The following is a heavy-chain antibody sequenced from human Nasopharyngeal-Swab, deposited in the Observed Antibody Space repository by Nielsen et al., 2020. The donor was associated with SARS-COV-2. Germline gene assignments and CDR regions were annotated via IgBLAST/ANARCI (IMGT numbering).Heavy chain of an antibody. Sequence: GGSLRLSCAAPGFTFSSYGMHWVRQAPGKGLEWVSVIYSGGSTYYADSVKGRFTISRHNSKNTLYLQMNSLRAEDTAVYYCARVPYDILHFRGGMDVWGQGTTVTVSS. J-gene: IGHJ6*02. CDR1: GFTFSSYG. V-gene: IGHV3-53*04. D-gene: IGHD3-9*01. CDR2: IYSGGST. CDR3: ARVPYDILHFRGGMDV.